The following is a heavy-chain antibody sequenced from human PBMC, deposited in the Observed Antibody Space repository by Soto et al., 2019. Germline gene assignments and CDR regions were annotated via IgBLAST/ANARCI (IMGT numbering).Heavy chain of an antibody. D-gene: IGHD1-26*01. CDR3: ARGLFSETHYSGGWYFFDY. CDR2: IYNSGST. Sequence: SETLSLTCTVSGGSISGYYWSWLRQPPGKGLEWIGCIYNSGSTNYNPSLKSRVTVSVDTSKNQFSLKLSSVTAADTAVYYCARGLFSETHYSGGWYFFDYWGQGTLVTVSS. CDR1: GGSISGYY. V-gene: IGHV4-4*08. J-gene: IGHJ4*02.